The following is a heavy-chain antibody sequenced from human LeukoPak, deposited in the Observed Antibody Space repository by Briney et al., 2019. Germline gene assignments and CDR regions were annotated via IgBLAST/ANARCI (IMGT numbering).Heavy chain of an antibody. J-gene: IGHJ4*02. Sequence: PGGSLRLSCAASGFTFSSYWMSWARQAPGKGLEWVANIKQDGSEKYYVDSVKGRFTISRDNAKNSLYLQMNSLRAEDTAVYYCARVGRGGIQLWLPVGDYWGQGTLVTVSS. V-gene: IGHV3-7*01. CDR3: ARVGRGGIQLWLPVGDY. CDR1: GFTFSSYW. D-gene: IGHD5-18*01. CDR2: IKQDGSEK.